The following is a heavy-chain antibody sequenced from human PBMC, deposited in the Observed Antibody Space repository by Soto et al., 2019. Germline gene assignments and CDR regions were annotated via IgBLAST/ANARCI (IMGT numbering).Heavy chain of an antibody. CDR2: FDPEDGET. CDR3: ATGRLLWFGESPNYFDY. V-gene: IGHV1-24*01. J-gene: IGHJ4*02. Sequence: ASVKVSCKVSGYTLTKLSMHWVRQAPGKGLEWMGGFDPEDGETIYAQKFQGRVTMTEDTSTDTAYMELSSLRSEDTAVYYCATGRLLWFGESPNYFDYWGQGTLVTV. D-gene: IGHD3-10*01. CDR1: GYTLTKLS.